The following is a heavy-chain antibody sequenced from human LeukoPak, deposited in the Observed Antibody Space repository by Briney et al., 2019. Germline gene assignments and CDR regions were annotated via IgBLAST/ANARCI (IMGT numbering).Heavy chain of an antibody. Sequence: ASVKVSCKASGYTFTSYGISWVRQAPGQGLEWIGGIIPIFGTANYAQKFQGRVTITADESTSTAYMELSSLRSEDTAVYYCASTGRSGFDYYYYYMDVWGKGTTVTISS. CDR1: GYTFTSYG. V-gene: IGHV1-69*13. CDR3: ASTGRSGFDYYYYYMDV. CDR2: IIPIFGTA. J-gene: IGHJ6*03. D-gene: IGHD3-22*01.